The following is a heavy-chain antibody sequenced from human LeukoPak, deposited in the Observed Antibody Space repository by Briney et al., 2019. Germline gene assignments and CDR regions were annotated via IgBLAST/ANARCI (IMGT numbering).Heavy chain of an antibody. Sequence: PSETLSLTCAVCGGSFSGYYWSWIRQPPGKGLEWIGEINHSGSTNYNPSPKSRVTISVDTSKNQFSLKLSSVTAADTAVYYCARGERGYSGYVKGRYFDYWGQGTLVTVSS. CDR2: INHSGST. J-gene: IGHJ4*02. V-gene: IGHV4-34*01. CDR1: GGSFSGYY. CDR3: ARGERGYSGYVKGRYFDY. D-gene: IGHD5-12*01.